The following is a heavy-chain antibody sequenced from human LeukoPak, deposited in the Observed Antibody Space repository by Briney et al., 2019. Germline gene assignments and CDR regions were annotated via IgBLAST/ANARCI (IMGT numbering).Heavy chain of an antibody. CDR2: IYYSGST. J-gene: IGHJ4*02. Sequence: SETLSLTCTVSGGSISSYYWSWIRQPPGKGLEWIGYIYYSGSTNYNPSLKSRVTISVDTSKNQFSLKLSSVTAADTAVYYCARALKTYYYDSSGYYPVHYFDYWGQGTLVTVSS. V-gene: IGHV4-59*01. D-gene: IGHD3-22*01. CDR3: ARALKTYYYDSSGYYPVHYFDY. CDR1: GGSISSYY.